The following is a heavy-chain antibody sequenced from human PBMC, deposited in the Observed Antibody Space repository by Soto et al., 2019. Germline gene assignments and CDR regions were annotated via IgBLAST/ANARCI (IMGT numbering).Heavy chain of an antibody. CDR3: GRGRSGQIVVFF. CDR2: IGPETGAT. Sequence: ASVKVSCKASGYTLTGHYIHWVRQAPEQGPEWMGEIGPETGATRYAQKFQGRVTMTRDMSITTVYMELNNLSPDDTAVYYCGRGRSGQIVVFFWGQGTPVTVSS. CDR1: GYTLTGHY. D-gene: IGHD1-26*01. J-gene: IGHJ4*02. V-gene: IGHV1-2*02.